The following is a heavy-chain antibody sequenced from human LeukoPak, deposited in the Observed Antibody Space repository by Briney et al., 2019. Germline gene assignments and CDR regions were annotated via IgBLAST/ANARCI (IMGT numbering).Heavy chain of an antibody. Sequence: SETLSLTCTVSGGSISSSSYYWGWIRQPPGKGLDWIGSIYYSGSTYYNPSLKSRVTISVDTSKNQYSLKLSSVTAADTALYYCARRFLTIDNWFDPWGQGTLVTVSS. D-gene: IGHD3-3*01. CDR2: IYYSGST. CDR1: GGSISSSSYY. CDR3: ARRFLTIDNWFDP. V-gene: IGHV4-39*01. J-gene: IGHJ5*02.